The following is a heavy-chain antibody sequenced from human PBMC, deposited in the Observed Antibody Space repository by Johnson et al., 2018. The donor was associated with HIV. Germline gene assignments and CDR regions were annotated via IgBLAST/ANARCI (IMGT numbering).Heavy chain of an antibody. V-gene: IGHV3-11*04. Sequence: VQLVESGGGVLRPGGSLRLSCAASGFTFSDYYMSWIRQAPGKGLEWVSNISRSGSTIYHADSVKGRLIISRDNAKNSLYLQMSSLRAEDTAVYYCAREGPYWAFDIWGQGTMVTVYS. D-gene: IGHD2-15*01. J-gene: IGHJ3*02. CDR3: AREGPYWAFDI. CDR1: GFTFSDYY. CDR2: ISRSGSTI.